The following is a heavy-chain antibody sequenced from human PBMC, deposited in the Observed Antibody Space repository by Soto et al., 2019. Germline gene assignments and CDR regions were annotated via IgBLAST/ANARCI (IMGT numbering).Heavy chain of an antibody. Sequence: KTSETLSLTCTVSGGSISSGGYYWSWIRQHPGKGLEWIGYIYYSGSTYYNPSLKSRVTISVDTSKNQFSLKLSSVTAADTAVYYCAREDYGAYHFCDYWGQGTLVTLSP. D-gene: IGHD4-17*01. CDR2: IYYSGST. V-gene: IGHV4-31*03. J-gene: IGHJ4*02. CDR1: GGSISSGGYY. CDR3: AREDYGAYHFCDY.